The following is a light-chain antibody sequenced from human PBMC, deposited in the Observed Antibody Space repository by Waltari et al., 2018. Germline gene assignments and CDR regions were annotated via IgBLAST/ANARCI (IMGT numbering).Light chain of an antibody. J-gene: IGLJ2*01. Sequence: QSALTQPPSASGTPGQSVTISCTGTSSDVGGYNYVSWYQQYPGQAPKLVIYEVTKRPLGVSGRFSGSKSGDTASLTVSWLQAEDEATYFCSSYTGSNYLVFGGGTQLTVL. CDR3: SSYTGSNYLV. CDR1: SSDVGGYNY. CDR2: EVT. V-gene: IGLV2-8*01.